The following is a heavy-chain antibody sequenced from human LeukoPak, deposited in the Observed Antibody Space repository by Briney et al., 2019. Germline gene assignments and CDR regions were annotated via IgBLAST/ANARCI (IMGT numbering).Heavy chain of an antibody. V-gene: IGHV3-48*04. J-gene: IGHJ4*02. Sequence: GGSLRLSCAASGFTFTSYSMNWVRQAPGKGLEWVSYISGSSSAIHYADSVKGRFTISRDNANNSLYLQMNSLRAEDTAVYYCARVAGLGANYFDYWGQGTLVTVFS. D-gene: IGHD3/OR15-3a*01. CDR1: GFTFTSYS. CDR3: ARVAGLGANYFDY. CDR2: ISGSSSAI.